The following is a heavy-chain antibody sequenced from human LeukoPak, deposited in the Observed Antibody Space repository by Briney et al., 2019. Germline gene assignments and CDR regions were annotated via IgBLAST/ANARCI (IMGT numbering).Heavy chain of an antibody. Sequence: SETLSLTCTVSGGPLSSGSYYWSWIRQPAGRGLEWIGRIYTSGSTNYNPSLKSRVIISVDTSKTKFSLKLSSVPAADRAVYYCARVLSGSYFQHWGQRTLVTVSS. CDR3: ARVLSGSYFQH. D-gene: IGHD1-26*01. J-gene: IGHJ1*01. CDR2: IYTSGST. V-gene: IGHV4-61*02. CDR1: GGPLSSGSYY.